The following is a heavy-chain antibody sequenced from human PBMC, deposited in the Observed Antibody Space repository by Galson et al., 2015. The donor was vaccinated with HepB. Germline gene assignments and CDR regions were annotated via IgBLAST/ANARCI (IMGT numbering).Heavy chain of an antibody. Sequence: QSGAEVKKPGESLKISCKGSGYSFTSYWVGWVRQMPGKGLEWMGMIYPGDSEVRYSPSFQGQLTISADKSISTAYLQWSSLKASDTAMYYCARGYCSSTRCYYDAVDIWGQGTMVTVSS. D-gene: IGHD2-2*01. CDR3: ARGYCSSTRCYYDAVDI. J-gene: IGHJ3*02. CDR2: IYPGDSEV. V-gene: IGHV5-51*03. CDR1: GYSFTSYW.